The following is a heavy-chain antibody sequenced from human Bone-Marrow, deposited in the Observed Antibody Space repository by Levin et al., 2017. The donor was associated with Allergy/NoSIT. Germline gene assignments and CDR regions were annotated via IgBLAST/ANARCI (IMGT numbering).Heavy chain of an antibody. V-gene: IGHV3-7*04. D-gene: IGHD6-19*01. CDR2: IKQDGSEK. CDR3: ARAIAVAASY. J-gene: IGHJ4*02. Sequence: HPGGSLRLSCAASGFTLSSYWMSWVRQAPGKGLEWVANIKQDGSEKYYVDSVKGRFTISRDNAKNSLYLQMNSLRAEDTAVYYCARAIAVAASYWGQGTLVTVSS. CDR1: GFTLSSYW.